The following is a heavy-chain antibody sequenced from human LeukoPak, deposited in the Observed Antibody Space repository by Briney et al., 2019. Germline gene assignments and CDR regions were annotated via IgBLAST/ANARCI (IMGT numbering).Heavy chain of an antibody. V-gene: IGHV3-9*01. J-gene: IGHJ4*02. D-gene: IGHD2-2*02. CDR2: ISWNSGSI. CDR3: AKDKLRYCSSTSCSTFDY. Sequence: PGGSLRLSCAASGFTFDDYAMHWVRQAPGKGLEWVSGISWNSGSIGYADSVKGRFTISRDNAKNSLYLQMNSLRAEDRALYYCAKDKLRYCSSTSCSTFDYWGQGTLVTVSS. CDR1: GFTFDDYA.